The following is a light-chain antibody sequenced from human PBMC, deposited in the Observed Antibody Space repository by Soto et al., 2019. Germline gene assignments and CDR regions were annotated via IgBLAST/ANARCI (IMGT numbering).Light chain of an antibody. CDR3: LQHNSYPPT. V-gene: IGKV1-17*01. Sequence: DIQMTQSPSSLSASVGDRVTITCRASQGIGSALGWYQQKPRKAPKRLIYAASSLQSGVPSRFSCSGSGTEFTLTISSLQPEDFATYYCLQHNSYPPTFGGGTQVEIK. CDR1: QGIGSA. CDR2: AAS. J-gene: IGKJ4*01.